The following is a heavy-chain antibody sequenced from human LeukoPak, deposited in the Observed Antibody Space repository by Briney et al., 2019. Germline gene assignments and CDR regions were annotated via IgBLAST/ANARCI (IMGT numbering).Heavy chain of an antibody. D-gene: IGHD3-22*01. CDR1: GFTFSSYA. CDR2: ISGSGGNT. V-gene: IGHV3-23*01. CDR3: AKGYDSSGYYFNSHDY. J-gene: IGHJ4*02. Sequence: GGSLRLSCAASGFTFSSYAMSWVRQAPGKGLEWVSTISGSGGNTYYADSVKGRFTIPRDNSKNTLYLQMNSLRAEDTAVYYCAKGYDSSGYYFNSHDYWGQGTLVTVSS.